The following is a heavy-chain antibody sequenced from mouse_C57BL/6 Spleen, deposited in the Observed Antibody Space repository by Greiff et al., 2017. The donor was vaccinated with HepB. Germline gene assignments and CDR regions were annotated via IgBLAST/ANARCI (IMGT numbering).Heavy chain of an antibody. CDR2: INPNNGGT. CDR3: GRTGNEGSSYDY. J-gene: IGHJ2*01. V-gene: IGHV1-22*01. CDR1: GYTFTDYN. D-gene: IGHD1-1*01. Sequence: EVQLQQSGPELVKPGASVKMSCKASGYTFTDYNMHWVKQSHGKSLEWIGYINPNNGGTSYNQKFKGKATLTVNKSSSSAYMELRSLTSEDSEVYNRGRTGNEGSSYDYWGKGTTVTVDS.